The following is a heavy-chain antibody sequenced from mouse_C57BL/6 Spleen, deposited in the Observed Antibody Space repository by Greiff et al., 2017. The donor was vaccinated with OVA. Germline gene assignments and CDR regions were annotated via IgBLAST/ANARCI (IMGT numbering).Heavy chain of an antibody. D-gene: IGHD2-3*01. CDR3: VSSYDGYGFDY. V-gene: IGHV10-1*01. Sequence: DVHLVESGGGLVQPKGSLKLSCAASGFSFNTYAMNWVRQAPGKGLEWVARIRSKSNNYATYYADSVKDRFTISRDDSESMLYLQMNNLKTEDTAMYYCVSSYDGYGFDYWGQGTTLTVSS. CDR2: IRSKSNNYAT. CDR1: GFSFNTYA. J-gene: IGHJ2*01.